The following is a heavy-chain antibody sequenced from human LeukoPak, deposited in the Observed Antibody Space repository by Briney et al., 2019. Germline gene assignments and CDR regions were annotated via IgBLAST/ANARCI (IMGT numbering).Heavy chain of an antibody. CDR1: GFTFSSYG. V-gene: IGHV3-30*18. CDR3: AKEVTSLDD. D-gene: IGHD2-21*02. Sequence: PGGSLRLSCAASGFTFSSYGMHWVRHAPGKGLEWVALISYDGSNQYYADSVKGRFTVSRDNSKNTLSMQMNSLRVEDTAVYYCAKEVTSLDDWGQGALVTVSS. J-gene: IGHJ4*02. CDR2: ISYDGSNQ.